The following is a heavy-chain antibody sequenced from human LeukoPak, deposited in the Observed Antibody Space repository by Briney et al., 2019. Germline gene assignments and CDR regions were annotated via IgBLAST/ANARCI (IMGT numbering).Heavy chain of an antibody. Sequence: GGSLRLSCAASGFTFSDYCMSWIRQAPGKGLEWVSYISTSGSTIYYADSVKGRFTISRDNAKNSLYLQMSSLRVEDTAIYYCARDSHSSTSFGGQGTLVTVSS. CDR1: GFTFSDYC. V-gene: IGHV3-11*01. CDR3: ARDSHSSTSF. J-gene: IGHJ1*01. CDR2: ISTSGSTI. D-gene: IGHD6-13*01.